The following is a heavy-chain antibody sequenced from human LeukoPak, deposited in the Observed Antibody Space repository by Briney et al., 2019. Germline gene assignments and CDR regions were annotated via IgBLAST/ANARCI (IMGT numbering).Heavy chain of an antibody. Sequence: ASVKVSCKASGYTFTGYCMHWVRQAPGQGLEWMGRINPNSGGTNYAQKFQGRVTMTRDTSISTAYMELSRLRSDDTAVYYCAREGRVVVVAAGFDYWGQGTLVTVSS. D-gene: IGHD2-15*01. V-gene: IGHV1-2*06. CDR2: INPNSGGT. J-gene: IGHJ4*02. CDR1: GYTFTGYC. CDR3: AREGRVVVVAAGFDY.